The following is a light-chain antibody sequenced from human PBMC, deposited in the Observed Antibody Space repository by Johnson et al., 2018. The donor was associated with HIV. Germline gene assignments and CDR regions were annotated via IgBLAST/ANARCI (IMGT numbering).Light chain of an antibody. Sequence: QSVLTQPPSVSAAPRRKVTISCSGSSSNIGKNYVSWYRHLPGTAPKLLIYDNDKRPAGIPDRFSASKSGTSATLHITGLQTGADADYYCGTWDSGLGAHYVFGTGTKVTVL. J-gene: IGLJ1*01. CDR2: DND. CDR3: GTWDSGLGAHYV. CDR1: SSNIGKNY. V-gene: IGLV1-51*01.